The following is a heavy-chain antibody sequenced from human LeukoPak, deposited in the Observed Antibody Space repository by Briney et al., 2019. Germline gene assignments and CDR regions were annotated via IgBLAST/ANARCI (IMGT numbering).Heavy chain of an antibody. D-gene: IGHD6-19*01. CDR3: ARGEQWLVPMLDY. J-gene: IGHJ4*02. CDR2: IIPILGIA. Sequence: SVKVSCKASGGTFSSYAISWVRQAPGQGLEWMGRIIPILGIANYAQKFQGRVTITADKSTSTAYMELSSLRSEDTAVYYCARGEQWLVPMLDYWGQGTLVTVSS. V-gene: IGHV1-69*04. CDR1: GGTFSSYA.